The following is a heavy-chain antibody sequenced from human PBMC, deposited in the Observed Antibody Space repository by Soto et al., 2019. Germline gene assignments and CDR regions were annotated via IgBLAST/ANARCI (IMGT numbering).Heavy chain of an antibody. CDR3: AHSPNYYQYEWFDP. V-gene: IGHV2-5*02. CDR1: GFSLTTRGVG. J-gene: IGHJ5*02. Sequence: QITLKESGPTLVKPTQTLTLTCTFSGFSLTTRGVGVGWIRQPPGKALECLALIYWDDDKRYSPSLQSRLSITKDTSKNQVVLTMTNVDPVDTATYYCAHSPNYYQYEWFDPWGQGTLVSVSS. D-gene: IGHD3-16*01. CDR2: IYWDDDK.